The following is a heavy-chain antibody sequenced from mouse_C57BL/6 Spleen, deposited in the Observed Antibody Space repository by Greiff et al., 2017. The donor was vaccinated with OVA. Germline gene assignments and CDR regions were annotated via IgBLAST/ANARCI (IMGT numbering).Heavy chain of an antibody. CDR3: ARHEEGLGRAENYFDY. V-gene: IGHV1-62-2*01. CDR2: FYPGSGSI. D-gene: IGHD4-1*01. Sequence: QVQLQQSGAELVKPGASVKLSCKASGYTFTEYTIHWVKQRSGQGLEWIGWFYPGSGSIKYNEKFKDKATLTADKSSSTVYMELRRLTSEDSAVYFCARHEEGLGRAENYFDYWGQGTTLTVSS. J-gene: IGHJ2*01. CDR1: GYTFTEYT.